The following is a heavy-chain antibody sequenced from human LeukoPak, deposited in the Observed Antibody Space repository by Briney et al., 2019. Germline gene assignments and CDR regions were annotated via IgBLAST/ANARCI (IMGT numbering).Heavy chain of an antibody. CDR3: ARGVTLGYCSSTSCPNWFDP. CDR1: GYTFTGYY. CDR2: INPNSGGT. J-gene: IGHJ5*02. V-gene: IGHV1-2*02. D-gene: IGHD2-2*01. Sequence: ASVKVSCKASGYTFTGYYMHWVRRAPGQGLEWMGWINPNSGGTNYAQKFQGRVTMTRDTSISTAYMELSRLRSDDTAVYYCARGVTLGYCSSTSCPNWFDPWGQGTLVTVSS.